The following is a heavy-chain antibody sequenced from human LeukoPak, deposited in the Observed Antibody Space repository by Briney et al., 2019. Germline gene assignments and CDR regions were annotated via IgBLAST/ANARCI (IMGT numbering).Heavy chain of an antibody. CDR2: IGTYNGDT. D-gene: IGHD1-26*01. CDR1: GYTFSSYG. CDR3: ARDELLVGAAAFDY. V-gene: IGHV1-18*01. Sequence: ASVKVSCKPSGYTFSSYGISWVRQAPGQGLEWMGWIGTYNGDTRYAQNFEGRVTMTTDRSTSTIYMELRSLRSDDTAVYFCARDELLVGAAAFDYWGQGTRVSVSS. J-gene: IGHJ4*02.